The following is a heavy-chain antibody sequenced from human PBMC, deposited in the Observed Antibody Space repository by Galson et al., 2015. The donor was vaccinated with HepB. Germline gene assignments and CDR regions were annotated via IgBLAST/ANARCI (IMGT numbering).Heavy chain of an antibody. V-gene: IGHV1-46*01. CDR1: GYTFTSYY. CDR3: ARQGDWNDDAFDI. CDR2: INPSGGST. Sequence: SVKVSCKASGYTFTSYYMHWVRQAPGQGLEWMGLINPSGGSTSYAQKFQGRVTMTRDTSTSTVYMELSSLRSEDTAVYYCARQGDWNDDAFDIWGQGTMVTVSS. J-gene: IGHJ3*02. D-gene: IGHD1-1*01.